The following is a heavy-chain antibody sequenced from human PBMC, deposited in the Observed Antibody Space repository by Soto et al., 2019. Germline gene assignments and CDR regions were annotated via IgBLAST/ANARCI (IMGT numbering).Heavy chain of an antibody. Sequence: ASVKVSCKASGYTFTSYAMHWVRQAPGQRLEWMGWINAGNGNTKYSQKFQGRVIITRDTSASTVYMQLSNLRSEDTAVYYCARAWYQLVSTWFDPWGQGTQVTVSS. CDR1: GYTFTSYA. CDR2: INAGNGNT. J-gene: IGHJ5*02. V-gene: IGHV1-3*01. D-gene: IGHD2-2*01. CDR3: ARAWYQLVSTWFDP.